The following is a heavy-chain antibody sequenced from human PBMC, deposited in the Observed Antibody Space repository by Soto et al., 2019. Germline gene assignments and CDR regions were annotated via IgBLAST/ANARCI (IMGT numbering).Heavy chain of an antibody. CDR3: ARRNTAMVSSYYFGRDV. D-gene: IGHD5-18*01. V-gene: IGHV5-51*01. J-gene: IGHJ6*02. CDR1: GYSFTNYW. CDR2: INPGDSDT. Sequence: GESLKISCKGSGYSFTNYWIGWVRQMPGKGLEWMGIINPGDSDTTYSPAFQGQVTISADKSLSTAYRQWSSLKASDTATYYCARRNTAMVSSYYFGRDVWGQGTTVTVSS.